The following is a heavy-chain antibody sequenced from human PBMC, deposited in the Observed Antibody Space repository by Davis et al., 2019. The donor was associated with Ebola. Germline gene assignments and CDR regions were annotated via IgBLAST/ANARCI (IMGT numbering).Heavy chain of an antibody. Sequence: SETLSLTCIVSGDSISSGGHYWSWVRQHPGKGLEWIGYIHYIGSTYYNPSLKSRVTISVDTSKNQFYLKLRSVTAADTAVYYCARPRYYGSGNFDYWGQGTLVTVSS. J-gene: IGHJ4*02. CDR1: GDSISSGGHY. CDR2: IHYIGST. V-gene: IGHV4-31*03. D-gene: IGHD3-10*01. CDR3: ARPRYYGSGNFDY.